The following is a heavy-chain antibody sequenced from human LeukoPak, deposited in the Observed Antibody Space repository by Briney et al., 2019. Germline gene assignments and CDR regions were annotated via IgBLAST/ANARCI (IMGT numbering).Heavy chain of an antibody. V-gene: IGHV3-30-3*01. Sequence: PGGPLRLSCAASGFTFSSFPMHWVRQAPGKGLEWVAMISYDGGIKFYADSVKGRFTISRDKSKSTLYVQMSSLRLEDTAIYYCAREGEGGDFDYWGQGTLVTVSS. J-gene: IGHJ4*02. CDR1: GFTFSSFP. CDR3: AREGEGGDFDY. CDR2: ISYDGGIK. D-gene: IGHD3-16*01.